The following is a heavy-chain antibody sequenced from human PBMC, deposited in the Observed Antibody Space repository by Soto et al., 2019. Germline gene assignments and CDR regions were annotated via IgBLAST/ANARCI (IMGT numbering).Heavy chain of an antibody. V-gene: IGHV1-2*02. Sequence: QVQLVQSGAELKKPGASVKVSCKASGYTFTDYYVHWLRQAPGQGLEWMGWINPKSGVTHYAQKFKGGVTLTRDTSVSTAYMELNGLKSDDTAVFFCARGVSGWSPFDVWGQGPLVTVSS. J-gene: IGHJ4*02. CDR2: INPKSGVT. D-gene: IGHD6-19*01. CDR3: ARGVSGWSPFDV. CDR1: GYTFTDYY.